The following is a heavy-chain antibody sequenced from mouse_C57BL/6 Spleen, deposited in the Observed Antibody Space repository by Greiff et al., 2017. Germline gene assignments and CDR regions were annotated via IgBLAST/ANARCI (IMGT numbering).Heavy chain of an antibody. CDR1: GYTFSSYW. CDR2: IDPSDSYT. CDR3: ARRSYAMDY. V-gene: IGHV1-69*01. J-gene: IGHJ4*01. Sequence: QVQLKQPGAELVMPGASVKLSCKASGYTFSSYWMRWVKQRPGQGLEWIGEIDPSDSYTNNNQKFKGKSTLTVDKSSITAYVQLSSMTSEDSAVYYCARRSYAMDYWGQGTSVTVSS.